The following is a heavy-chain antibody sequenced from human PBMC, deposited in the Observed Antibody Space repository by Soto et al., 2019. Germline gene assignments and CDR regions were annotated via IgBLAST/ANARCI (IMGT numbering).Heavy chain of an antibody. CDR1: GFTFSSYW. CDR3: AREVWFGSYYYYYYMDV. V-gene: IGHV3-74*01. D-gene: IGHD3-10*01. J-gene: IGHJ6*03. CDR2: INSDGSST. Sequence: GGSLRLSCAASGFTFSSYWMHWVRQAPGKGLVWVSRINSDGSSTSYADSVKGRFTISRDNAKNTLYLQMNSLRAEDTAVYYCAREVWFGSYYYYYYMDVWGKGTTVTVSS.